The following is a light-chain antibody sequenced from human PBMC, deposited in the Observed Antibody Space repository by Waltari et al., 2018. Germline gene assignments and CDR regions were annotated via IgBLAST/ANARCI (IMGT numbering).Light chain of an antibody. J-gene: IGKJ1*01. CDR2: LGS. CDR3: MQALQTPRT. CDR1: QSLLHSKGKNY. V-gene: IGKV2-28*01. Sequence: DIVMTQSPLSLPVTPGEPASISCRSLQSLLHSKGKNYLDWYLQKPGQSPQVLIYLGSNRASGVPDRFSGSGSGTDFTLEISRVEAEDVGVYYCMQALQTPRTFGQGTKVEIK.